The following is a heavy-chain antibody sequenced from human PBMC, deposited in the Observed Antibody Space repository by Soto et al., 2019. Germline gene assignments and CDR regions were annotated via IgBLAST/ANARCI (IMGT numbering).Heavy chain of an antibody. CDR1: GGSISRSSYY. D-gene: IGHD3-16*01. J-gene: IGHJ6*02. Sequence: SEALSLTCTVSGGSISRSSYYWGLIRQPPGKGLEWIGSIYYSGYTYYNPSLKSRVTISVDTSKNQFSLKLSSVTAADTAVYYCARHNGPLYVGYYYDMDVWGQGTTVT. V-gene: IGHV4-39*01. CDR2: IYYSGYT. CDR3: ARHNGPLYVGYYYDMDV.